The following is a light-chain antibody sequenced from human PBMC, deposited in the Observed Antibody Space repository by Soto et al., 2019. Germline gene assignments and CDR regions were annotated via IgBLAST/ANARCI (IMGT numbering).Light chain of an antibody. Sequence: QSVLTQSPSVSGAPGQRVTISCTGSSSNIGAGYDVHWYQQLPGTAPKLLIYGNSNRPSGVPDRFSGSKSGTSASLAITGLQAEDEADYYCQSYDSSLSGVFGTGTKVTVL. CDR3: QSYDSSLSGV. J-gene: IGLJ1*01. CDR1: SSNIGAGYD. CDR2: GNS. V-gene: IGLV1-40*01.